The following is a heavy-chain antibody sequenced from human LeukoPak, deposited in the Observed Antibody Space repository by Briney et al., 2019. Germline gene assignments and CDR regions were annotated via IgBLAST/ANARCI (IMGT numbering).Heavy chain of an antibody. CDR3: ARAVIAARPGYYYGMDV. CDR2: ISYDGSNK. D-gene: IGHD6-6*01. J-gene: IGHJ6*02. CDR1: GFTFSSYA. Sequence: GRSLRLSCAASGFTFSSYAMHWVRQAPGKGLEWEAAISYDGSNKYYVDSVKGRFTTSRDNSKNTLSLQMSSLRAEDTAVYYCARAVIAARPGYYYGMDVWGQGTTVTVSS. V-gene: IGHV3-30*04.